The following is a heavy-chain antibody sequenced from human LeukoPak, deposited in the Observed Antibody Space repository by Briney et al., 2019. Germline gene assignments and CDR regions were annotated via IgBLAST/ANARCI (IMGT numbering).Heavy chain of an antibody. Sequence: SETLSLTCAVYGGSFSGYYWSWIRQPPGKGLEWIGEINHSGSTNYNPSLKSRVTISVDTSKNQFSLKLSSVTAADTAVYYCARVTGLFRAWFDPWGQGTLVTVSS. CDR1: GGSFSGYY. J-gene: IGHJ5*02. CDR3: ARVTGLFRAWFDP. CDR2: INHSGST. V-gene: IGHV4-34*01. D-gene: IGHD1-1*01.